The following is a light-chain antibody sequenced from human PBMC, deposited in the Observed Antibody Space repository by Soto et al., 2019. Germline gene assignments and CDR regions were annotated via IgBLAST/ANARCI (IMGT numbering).Light chain of an antibody. J-gene: IGKJ1*01. V-gene: IGKV1-5*03. CDR2: AAS. CDR1: RTISSW. Sequence: IQMTQSPSTLSASIGDRVNITCRASRTISSWLAWYQQKAGQAPKLLIYAASRLQSGVPSRFSGSGSGTDFTLSITSLQPDDFATYYCHQYHSYSWTFGQGTKVDIK. CDR3: HQYHSYSWT.